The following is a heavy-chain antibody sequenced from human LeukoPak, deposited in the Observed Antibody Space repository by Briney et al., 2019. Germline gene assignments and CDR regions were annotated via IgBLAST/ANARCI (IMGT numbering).Heavy chain of an antibody. V-gene: IGHV5-51*01. J-gene: IGHJ4*02. CDR1: GYSFTSYW. CDR2: IYPGDSDT. D-gene: IGHD3-10*01. Sequence: RETLKISCKGSGYSFTSYWIGWVRQMSGKGLEWVGIIYPGDSDTRYSPSFQGQVTISADKSISTAYLQWSSLKASDTAMYYCARHRSGYGSGSYYNADFDYWGQGTLVTVSS. CDR3: ARHRSGYGSGSYYNADFDY.